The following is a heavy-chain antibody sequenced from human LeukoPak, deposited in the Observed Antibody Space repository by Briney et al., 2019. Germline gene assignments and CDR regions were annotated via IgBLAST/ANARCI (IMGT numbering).Heavy chain of an antibody. CDR2: IIPILGIA. D-gene: IGHD2-15*01. J-gene: IGHJ4*02. Sequence: SVTVSCKASGGTFSSYAISWVRQAPGQGLEWMGRIIPILGIANYAQKFQGRVTITADKSTSTAYMELSSLRSEDTAVYYCARADCSGGSCYYDYWGQGTLVTVSS. CDR3: ARADCSGGSCYYDY. V-gene: IGHV1-69*04. CDR1: GGTFSSYA.